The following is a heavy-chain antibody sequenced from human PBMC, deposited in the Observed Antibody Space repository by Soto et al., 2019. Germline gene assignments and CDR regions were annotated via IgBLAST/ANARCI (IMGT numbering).Heavy chain of an antibody. CDR2: IIPIFGTA. CDR3: ARVGLVYTWNDRAGGMDV. CDR1: GGTFSSYA. J-gene: IGHJ6*02. Sequence: QVQLVQSGAEVKKPGSSVKVSCKASGGTFSSYAISWVRQAPGQGLEWMGGIIPIFGTANYAQKFQGRVTITADESTRTAYMELSSLRSEDTAVYYCARVGLVYTWNDRAGGMDVWGQGTTVTVSS. V-gene: IGHV1-69*01. D-gene: IGHD1-20*01.